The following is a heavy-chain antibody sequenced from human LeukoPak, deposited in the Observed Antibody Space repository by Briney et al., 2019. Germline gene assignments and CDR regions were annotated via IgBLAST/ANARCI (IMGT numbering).Heavy chain of an antibody. CDR1: GGTFSSYA. Sequence: SVKVSCKASGGTFSSYAISWVRQAPGQGLEWMGGIIPIFGTANYAQKFQGRVTITADESTSTAYMELSGLRSEDTALYYCARSAYGDYRIMNWFDPWGQGTLVTVPS. CDR2: IIPIFGTA. CDR3: ARSAYGDYRIMNWFDP. J-gene: IGHJ5*02. D-gene: IGHD4-17*01. V-gene: IGHV1-69*01.